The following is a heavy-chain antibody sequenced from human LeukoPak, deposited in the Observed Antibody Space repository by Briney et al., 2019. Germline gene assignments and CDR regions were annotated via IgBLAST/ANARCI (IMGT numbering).Heavy chain of an antibody. V-gene: IGHV3-7*03. CDR3: AREGGVADY. CDR2: IKQDGSER. CDR1: GFTFSSYW. Sequence: GGSLRLSCAASGFTFSSYWMTWVRQAPGKGLEWVANIKQDGSERFYVDSVKGRFTISRDNARNSVYLQMNSLRAEDTAVYYCAREGGVADYWGQGTLATVSS. J-gene: IGHJ4*02. D-gene: IGHD3-16*01.